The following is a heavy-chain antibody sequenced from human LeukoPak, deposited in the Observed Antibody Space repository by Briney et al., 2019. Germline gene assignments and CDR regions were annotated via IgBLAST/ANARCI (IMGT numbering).Heavy chain of an antibody. V-gene: IGHV4-34*01. D-gene: IGHD6-19*01. CDR2: INHSGST. J-gene: IGHJ4*02. CDR3: ARGRGSGWYDY. Sequence: SGTLSLTCTVSGDSITSYYWSWIRQPAGKGLEWIGEINHSGSTNYNPSLKSRVTISVDTSKNQFSLKLSSVTAADTAVYYCARGRGSGWYDYWGQGTLVTVSS. CDR1: GDSITSYY.